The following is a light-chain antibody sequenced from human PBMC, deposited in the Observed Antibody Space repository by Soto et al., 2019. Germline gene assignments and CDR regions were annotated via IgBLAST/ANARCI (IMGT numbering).Light chain of an antibody. V-gene: IGKV3-15*01. Sequence: EIVMTQSPATLSVSPGERATLSCWASQSISSNLAWYQQKPGQAPRLLIYGASTRATGIPARFSGSGSGTEFTLTISSLQSEDFAVYYCQRYNNWPLTFGGGTKVESK. CDR1: QSISSN. CDR2: GAS. CDR3: QRYNNWPLT. J-gene: IGKJ4*01.